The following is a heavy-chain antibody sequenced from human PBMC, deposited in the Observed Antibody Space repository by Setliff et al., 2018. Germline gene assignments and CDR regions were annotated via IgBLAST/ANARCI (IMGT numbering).Heavy chain of an antibody. CDR1: GFTFSSFE. J-gene: IGHJ6*02. V-gene: IGHV3-48*03. CDR2: ISGSGSTT. D-gene: IGHD3-10*01. CDR3: ARDGVFYAMDV. Sequence: GGSLRLSCAASGFTFSSFEMNWVRQAPGKGLEWVSYISGSGSTTYYADSVRGRFTIYRDNAKSSLDLQMNSLRAEDTALYYCARDGVFYAMDVWGHGTTVTVSS.